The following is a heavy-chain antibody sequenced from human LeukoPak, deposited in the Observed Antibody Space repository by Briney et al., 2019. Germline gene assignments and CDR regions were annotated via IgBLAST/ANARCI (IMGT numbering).Heavy chain of an antibody. D-gene: IGHD4-17*01. Sequence: GASVKVSCKASQYTLTGYYLNWVRQAPGQGLEWMGWINPKNGGTKYAQKFQGRVTLTRDTSISTAYMKLSRLRSDDTAVYFCARDTPLDYDREENGFDVWGQGTMVTVSS. CDR3: ARDTPLDYDREENGFDV. J-gene: IGHJ3*01. CDR1: QYTLTGYY. V-gene: IGHV1-2*02. CDR2: INPKNGGT.